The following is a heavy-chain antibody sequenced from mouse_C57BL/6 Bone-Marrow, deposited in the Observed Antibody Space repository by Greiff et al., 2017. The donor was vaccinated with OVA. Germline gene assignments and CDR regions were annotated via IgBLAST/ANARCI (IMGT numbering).Heavy chain of an antibody. CDR1: GYTFTDHY. V-gene: IGHV1-76*01. J-gene: IGHJ2*01. Sequence: VQLQESGAEVVRPGASVKLSCKASGYTFTDHYINWVKQRPGQGLEWIARLYPGSGNTYYNEKFKGKATLTAEKSSNTAYMQLSSLTSEDSSVYFCARDDGYFFEYWGQGTTLTVSS. CDR2: LYPGSGNT. CDR3: ARDDGYFFEY. D-gene: IGHD2-3*01.